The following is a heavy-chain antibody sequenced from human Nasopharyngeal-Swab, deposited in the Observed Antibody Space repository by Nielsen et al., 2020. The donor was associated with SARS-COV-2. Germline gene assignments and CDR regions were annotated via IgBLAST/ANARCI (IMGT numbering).Heavy chain of an antibody. V-gene: IGHV4-59*01. Sequence: WIRQPPGKGLKWIGYIYYSGSTNYNPSLKSRVTISVDTSKNQFSLKLSSVTAADTAVYYCARDGELSYPFWGYFQHWGQGTLVTVSS. CDR2: IYYSGST. CDR3: ARDGELSYPFWGYFQH. J-gene: IGHJ1*01. D-gene: IGHD3-10*01.